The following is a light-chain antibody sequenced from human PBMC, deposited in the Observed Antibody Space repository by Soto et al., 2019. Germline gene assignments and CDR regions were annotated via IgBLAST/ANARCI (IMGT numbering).Light chain of an antibody. CDR3: CSYVGSSTSYV. CDR1: SGDVGNYNL. J-gene: IGLJ1*01. CDR2: EVN. Sequence: QSVLTQPASVSGSPGQSITISCTGTSGDVGNYNLVSWYQQHPGKAPKLMIYEVNKWPSGVSNRFSGSKSGNTASLTISGLQAEDEADYYCCSYVGSSTSYVFGPGTKFTVL. V-gene: IGLV2-23*02.